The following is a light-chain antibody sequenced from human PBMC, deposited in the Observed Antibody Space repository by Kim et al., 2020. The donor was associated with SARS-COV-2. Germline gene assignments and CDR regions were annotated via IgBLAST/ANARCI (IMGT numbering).Light chain of an antibody. CDR1: SPRSYY. CDR2: GKN. CDR3: NSRGSNDNVL. Sequence: SSELTQDPAVSVALGQTVRITCQGDSPRSYYATWYQQKPGQAPIVVIYGKNNRPSGIPDRFSGSSSGDTDSLTITGTQAGDEADYYCNSRGSNDNVLFGGGTQLNVL. J-gene: IGLJ7*01. V-gene: IGLV3-19*01.